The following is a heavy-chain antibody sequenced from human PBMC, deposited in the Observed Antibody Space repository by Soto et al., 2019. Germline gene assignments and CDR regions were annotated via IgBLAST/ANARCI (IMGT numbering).Heavy chain of an antibody. J-gene: IGHJ4*02. CDR2: INPNNGNT. CDR3: ARERTVAGNDY. V-gene: IGHV1-8*02. CDR1: GYTFTSYG. Sequence: ASVKVSCKASGYTFTSYGLSWVRQAPGQGLEWMGWINPNNGNTGYAQKFQGRVTMTRNTSISTAYMELSSLRSEDTAVYYCARERTVAGNDYWGQGTLVTVSS. D-gene: IGHD6-19*01.